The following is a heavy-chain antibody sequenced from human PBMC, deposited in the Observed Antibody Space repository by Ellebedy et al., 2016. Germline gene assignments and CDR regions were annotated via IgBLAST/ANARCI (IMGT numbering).Heavy chain of an antibody. CDR2: SHYSGAT. J-gene: IGHJ3*01. CDR1: GGSVSSDY. V-gene: IGHV4-59*02. D-gene: IGHD1-1*01. CDR3: AKWNGDWYAFDV. Sequence: SETLSLTCNVSGGSVSSDYWNWIRQSPGKGLEWIGYSHYSGATSYNPSLQSRVTVTVDTSKNQFSLKLSSMSAADTAVYYCAKWNGDWYAFDVWGQGTMVTVSS.